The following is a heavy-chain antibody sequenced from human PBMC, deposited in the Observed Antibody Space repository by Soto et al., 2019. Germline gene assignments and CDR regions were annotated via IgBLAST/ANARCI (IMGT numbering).Heavy chain of an antibody. Sequence: GSLRISCAASGFTFSSYWMSWVRQAPGKGLEWVANIKQDGSEKYYVDSVKGRFTISRDNAKNSLYLQMNSLRAEDTAVYYCASHGYSSSWYNFWFDPWGQGT. D-gene: IGHD6-13*01. J-gene: IGHJ5*02. CDR1: GFTFSSYW. V-gene: IGHV3-7*01. CDR2: IKQDGSEK. CDR3: ASHGYSSSWYNFWFDP.